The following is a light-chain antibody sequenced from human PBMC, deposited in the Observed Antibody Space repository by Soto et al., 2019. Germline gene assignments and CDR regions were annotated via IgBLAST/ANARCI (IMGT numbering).Light chain of an antibody. V-gene: IGLV2-23*02. CDR1: SSDVGSYNL. J-gene: IGLJ1*01. CDR3: CSYAGSSTYV. CDR2: EVS. Sequence: QSVLTQPASVSGSPGQSITISCTRTSSDVGSYNLVSWYQQHPGKAPKLMIYEVSKRPSGVSNRFSGSKSGNTASLTISGLQAEDEADYYCCSYAGSSTYVFGTGDQGHRP.